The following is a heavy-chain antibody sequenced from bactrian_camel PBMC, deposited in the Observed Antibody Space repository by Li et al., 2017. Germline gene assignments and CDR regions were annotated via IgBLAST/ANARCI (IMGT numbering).Heavy chain of an antibody. D-gene: IGHD8*01. CDR2: INGGGART. CDR1: GFVRGTYA. J-gene: IGHJ4*01. V-gene: IGHV3S40*01. Sequence: VQLVESGGGLVQPGGSLRLSCAASGFVRGTYAMSWVRQAPGKGLEWVSSINGGGARTYYADSMKGRFTISRDNAENTSYLQMNSLQSEDTALYYCVTLEGGIQGTQVTVS.